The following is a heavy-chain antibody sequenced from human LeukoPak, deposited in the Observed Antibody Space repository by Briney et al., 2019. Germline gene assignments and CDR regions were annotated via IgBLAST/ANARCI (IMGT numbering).Heavy chain of an antibody. V-gene: IGHV4-38-2*02. CDR1: GYSISSGYY. CDR3: ARGSDRDYYYYMDV. Sequence: PSETLSLTCTVSGYSISSGYYWGWIRQPPGKGLEWIGSIYHSGSTYYNPSLKSRVTMSVDTSKNQFSLKLSSVTAADTAVYYCARGSDRDYYYYMDVWGKGTTVTISS. CDR2: IYHSGST. D-gene: IGHD3-10*01. J-gene: IGHJ6*03.